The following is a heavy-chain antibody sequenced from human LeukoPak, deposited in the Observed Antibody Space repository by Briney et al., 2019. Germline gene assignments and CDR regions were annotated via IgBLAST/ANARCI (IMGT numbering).Heavy chain of an antibody. Sequence: GESLKISCKGSGYSFTSYWIGWVRQMPGKGLEWMGIIYPGDSDTRYSPSFQGQVTISADKSISTAYLQWSSLKASDTAMYYCARHPLGASRGDSPDYWGQGTLVTVSS. D-gene: IGHD1-26*01. CDR1: GYSFTSYW. CDR3: ARHPLGASRGDSPDY. J-gene: IGHJ4*02. CDR2: IYPGDSDT. V-gene: IGHV5-51*01.